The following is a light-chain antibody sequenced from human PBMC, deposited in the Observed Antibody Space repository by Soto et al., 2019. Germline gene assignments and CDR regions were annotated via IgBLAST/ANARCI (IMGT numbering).Light chain of an antibody. Sequence: SYELTQPPSVSVAPGQTATISCGENNIDSRTVHWYQQKPGQAPLLVVYDNSFRPSGIPNRFSGSNSGNTATLTISRVEAGDEDEYHCQVWDNVDDHIYVFGNATKVTV. J-gene: IGLJ1*01. CDR3: QVWDNVDDHIYV. CDR2: DNS. V-gene: IGLV3-21*02. CDR1: NIDSRT.